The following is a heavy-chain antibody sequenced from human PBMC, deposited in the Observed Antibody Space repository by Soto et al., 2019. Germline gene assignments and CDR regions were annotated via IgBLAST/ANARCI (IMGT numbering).Heavy chain of an antibody. D-gene: IGHD6-19*01. CDR2: INAGNGNT. CDR1: GYTFTSYA. J-gene: IGHJ5*02. V-gene: IGHV1-3*01. CDR3: ARDQSGIGWYVDWFDP. Sequence: ASVKVSCKASGYTFTSYAMHWVRQAPGQRLEWMGWINAGNGNTKYSQKFQGRVTITRDTVATTVYMELTSLTSEDTGVYYCARDQSGIGWYVDWFDPWGQGTLVTVSS.